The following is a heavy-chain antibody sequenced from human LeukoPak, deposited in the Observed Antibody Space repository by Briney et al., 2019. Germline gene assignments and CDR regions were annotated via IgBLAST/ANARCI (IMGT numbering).Heavy chain of an antibody. V-gene: IGHV1-69*01. CDR1: GGTLSSYA. CDR3: AVRGVDKYYFDY. Sequence: SVKVSCKASGGTLSSYAISWVRQAPGQGLEWMGGIIPIFGTANYAQKFQGRVTITADESTSTAYMELSSLRSEDTAVYYCAVRGVDKYYFDYWGQGTLVTVSS. CDR2: IIPIFGTA. J-gene: IGHJ4*02. D-gene: IGHD3-10*01.